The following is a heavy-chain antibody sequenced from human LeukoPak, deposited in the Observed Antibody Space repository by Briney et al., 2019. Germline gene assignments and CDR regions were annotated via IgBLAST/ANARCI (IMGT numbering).Heavy chain of an antibody. V-gene: IGHV3-23*01. Sequence: GGSLRLSSAASGFTFSNYVISWVRQAPGKGLEWVSVISHSGGSTYYADSVKGRFTISRDNSKNTLYLQMSSLRADDTAVYYCARRTYSTDQYYFDYWGQGTLVTVSS. CDR2: ISHSGGST. J-gene: IGHJ4*02. CDR1: GFTFSNYV. D-gene: IGHD6-13*01. CDR3: ARRTYSTDQYYFDY.